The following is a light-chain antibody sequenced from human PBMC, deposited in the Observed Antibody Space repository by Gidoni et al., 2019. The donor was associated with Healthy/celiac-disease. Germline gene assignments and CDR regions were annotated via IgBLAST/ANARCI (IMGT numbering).Light chain of an antibody. J-gene: IGLJ3*02. CDR1: SSDVGSYNL. Sequence: QSALTQPASVSGSPGQSITISCTGTSSDVGSYNLVSWYQQHPGKAPHLMIYEVSKRPSGVSNRFSGSKSGNTASLTISGLQAEDEADYYCCSYAGSSTPGVFGGGTKLTVL. CDR3: CSYAGSSTPGV. CDR2: EVS. V-gene: IGLV2-23*02.